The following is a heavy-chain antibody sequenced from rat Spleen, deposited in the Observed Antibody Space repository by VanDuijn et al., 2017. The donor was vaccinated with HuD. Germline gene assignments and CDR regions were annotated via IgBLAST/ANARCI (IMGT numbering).Heavy chain of an antibody. D-gene: IGHD1-9*01. CDR1: GLTFSNSG. V-gene: IGHV5S13*01. Sequence: EVQLVESGGGLVQPGRSLKLSCAASGLTFSNSGMAWVRQAPTKGLEWVASISTTGGSTYYPDSVKGRFTISRDNAENTVYLQMNSLRSEDTATYYCALRYYGYTYDWFAYWGQGTLVTVSS. CDR3: ALRYYGYTYDWFAY. J-gene: IGHJ3*01. CDR2: ISTTGGST.